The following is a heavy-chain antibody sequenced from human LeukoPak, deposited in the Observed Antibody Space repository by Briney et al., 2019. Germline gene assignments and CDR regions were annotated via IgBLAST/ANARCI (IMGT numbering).Heavy chain of an antibody. Sequence: GGSLRLSCAASGFTFSSYAMSWIRQAPGKGLEWVSYISSSGSTIYYADSVKGRFTISRDNAKNSLYLQMNSLRAEDTAVYYCARGRWVDCSGGSCYSDDIWGQGTMVTVSS. CDR3: ARGRWVDCSGGSCYSDDI. J-gene: IGHJ3*02. CDR2: ISSSGSTI. CDR1: GFTFSSYA. V-gene: IGHV3-11*01. D-gene: IGHD2-15*01.